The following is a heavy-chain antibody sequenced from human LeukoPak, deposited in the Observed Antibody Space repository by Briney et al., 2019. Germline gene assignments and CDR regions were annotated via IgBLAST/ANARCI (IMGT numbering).Heavy chain of an antibody. CDR3: ARDVTVTTAGSVGDAFDI. Sequence: ASVKVSCKASGYTFTGYYMHWVRQAPGQGLEWMGWINPNSGGTNYAQKFQGRVTMTRDTSISTAYMELSRLRSDDTAVYYCARDVTVTTAGSVGDAFDIWGQGTMVTVSS. V-gene: IGHV1-2*02. J-gene: IGHJ3*02. D-gene: IGHD4-17*01. CDR2: INPNSGGT. CDR1: GYTFTGYY.